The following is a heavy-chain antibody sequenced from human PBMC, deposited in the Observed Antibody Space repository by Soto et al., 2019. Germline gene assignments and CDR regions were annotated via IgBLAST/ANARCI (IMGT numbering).Heavy chain of an antibody. CDR3: ATLWGQD. CDR2: IYYSAST. V-gene: IGHV4-59*08. J-gene: IGHJ4*02. Sequence: SETLSLTCTVSGGSISSDYWSWIRQPPGKGLEWIGYIYYSASTNYSPSLKSRVTISVDPSKNQFSLKLSSVTAADTAVYYCATLWGQDWGQGTLVTVSS. CDR1: GGSISSDY. D-gene: IGHD3-10*01.